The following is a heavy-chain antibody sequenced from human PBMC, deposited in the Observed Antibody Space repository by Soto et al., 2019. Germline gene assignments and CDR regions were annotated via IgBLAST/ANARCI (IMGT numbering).Heavy chain of an antibody. V-gene: IGHV4-59*08. CDR3: VRQGIDYLHGLVDV. D-gene: IGHD4-17*01. Sequence: QVQLQQSGPRLVKPSETLSLTCTVSSGPDRSHNWGWIRQPPGRGLEWIGYVYYTGDTAYNPSLRRRVSISADTSTNDISLTLSSGTAADPAVYYCVRQGIDYLHGLVDVWGQGTTVSVSS. CDR2: VYYTGDT. J-gene: IGHJ6*02. CDR1: SGPDRSHN.